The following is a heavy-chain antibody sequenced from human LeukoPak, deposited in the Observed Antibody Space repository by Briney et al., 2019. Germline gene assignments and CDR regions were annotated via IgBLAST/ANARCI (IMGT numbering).Heavy chain of an antibody. CDR2: IKSKTDGGTT. V-gene: IGHV3-15*01. J-gene: IGHJ4*02. CDR3: TADMPTSSRASDY. Sequence: PGGSLRLSCAASGFTFSDAWMSWVRQAPGMGLEWVGRIKSKTDGGTTDYAAPVKGRFTISRDDSKSTLYLQINSLKTDDTAVYYCTADMPTSSRASDYWGQGAQCTVSS. CDR1: GFTFSDAW. D-gene: IGHD1-26*01.